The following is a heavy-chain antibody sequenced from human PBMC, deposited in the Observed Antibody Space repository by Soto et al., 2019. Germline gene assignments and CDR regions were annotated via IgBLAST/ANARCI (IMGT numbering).Heavy chain of an antibody. J-gene: IGHJ6*02. Sequence: KPSETLSLTCTVSGGSISSYYWSWIRQPAGKGLEWIGRIYTSGSTNYNPSLKSRVTMSVDTSKNQFSLKLSSVTAADTAVYYCARVNGDYGFGYYYYYGMDVWGQGTTVTVSS. D-gene: IGHD4-17*01. V-gene: IGHV4-4*07. CDR1: GGSISSYY. CDR3: ARVNGDYGFGYYYYYGMDV. CDR2: IYTSGST.